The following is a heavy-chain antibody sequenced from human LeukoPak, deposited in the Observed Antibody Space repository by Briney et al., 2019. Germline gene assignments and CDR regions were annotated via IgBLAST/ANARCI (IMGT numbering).Heavy chain of an antibody. J-gene: IGHJ4*02. CDR1: GYTFTSYY. D-gene: IGHD3/OR15-3a*01. V-gene: IGHV1-46*01. CDR3: ARDLKSWTGFAY. CDR2: INPSDGGT. Sequence: ASVKVSCKASGYTFTSYYMHWVRQAPGQGLEWMGIINPSDGGTNYAQKFQGRLTMTRDTSTSTVYMELSSLRCEDTAIYYCARDLKSWTGFAYWGQGTLVTVSS.